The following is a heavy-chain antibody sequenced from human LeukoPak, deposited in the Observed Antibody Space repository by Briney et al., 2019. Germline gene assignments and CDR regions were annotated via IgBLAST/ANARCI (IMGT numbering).Heavy chain of an antibody. Sequence: SETLSLTCTVSGGSISGYYWSWIRQPPGKGLEWIGEINHSGSTNYNPSLKSRVTISVDTSKNQFSLKLSSVTAADTAVYYCARHSGKYYFDYWGQGTLVTVSS. D-gene: IGHD1-26*01. CDR3: ARHSGKYYFDY. V-gene: IGHV4-34*01. J-gene: IGHJ4*02. CDR1: GGSISGYY. CDR2: INHSGST.